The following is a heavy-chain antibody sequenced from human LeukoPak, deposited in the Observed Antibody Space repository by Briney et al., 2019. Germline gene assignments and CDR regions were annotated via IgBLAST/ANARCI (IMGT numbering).Heavy chain of an antibody. CDR1: GFTFSSYS. Sequence: GGSLRLSCAVSGFTFSSYSMNWVRQAPGKGLEWVSYVSSSSDTIYYADSVKGRFTISRDNAKNSLYLQMNSLRAEDTAVYYCARDTRGESDYWGQGTLVTVSS. V-gene: IGHV3-48*04. CDR2: VSSSSDTI. CDR3: ARDTRGESDY. J-gene: IGHJ4*02. D-gene: IGHD2-2*01.